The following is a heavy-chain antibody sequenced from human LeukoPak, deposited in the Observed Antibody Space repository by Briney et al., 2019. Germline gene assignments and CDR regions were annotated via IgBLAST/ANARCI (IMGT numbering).Heavy chain of an antibody. CDR1: GDSVSSNSAG. CDR3: TRGGGSHDH. Sequence: SGPGLVKPSQTLSLTCAISGDSVSSNSAGWNWIRQSPSRGLEWLGRTYYRSKWNNDYAASVKGRITTNPDTSKNQFSLQLISVTPDDAAVYYCTRGGGSHDHWGQGILVTVSS. V-gene: IGHV6-1*01. CDR2: TYYRSKWNN. J-gene: IGHJ4*02. D-gene: IGHD1-26*01.